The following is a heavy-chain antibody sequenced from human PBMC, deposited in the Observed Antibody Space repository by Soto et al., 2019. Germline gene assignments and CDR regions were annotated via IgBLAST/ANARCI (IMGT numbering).Heavy chain of an antibody. J-gene: IGHJ4*02. CDR1: GFTFSSYA. CDR2: ISGSGGST. Sequence: EVQLLESGGGLVQPGGSPRLSCAASGFTFSSYAMSWVRQAPGKGLEWVSAISGSGGSTYYADSVKGRFTISRDNSKNTLYLQMNSLRAEDTAVYYCAKDEQWLPHGGDYWGQGTLVTVSS. CDR3: AKDEQWLPHGGDY. D-gene: IGHD6-19*01. V-gene: IGHV3-23*01.